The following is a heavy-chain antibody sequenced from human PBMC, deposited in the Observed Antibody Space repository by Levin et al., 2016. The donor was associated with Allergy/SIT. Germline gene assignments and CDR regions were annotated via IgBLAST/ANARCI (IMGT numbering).Heavy chain of an antibody. D-gene: IGHD3-9*01. CDR3: SRAPGGRGSFLTGYSSTPGWNDF. V-gene: IGHV3-74*01. J-gene: IGHJ4*02. Sequence: GGSLRLSCAASGFTFSAYWIHWVRQAPGKGLVWVSRINSDGSSRSYADSVKGRFTISRDNAKNTVYLQMNSLSAEDTAVYYCSRAPGGRGSFLTGYSSTPGWNDFWGQGTLVTVSS. CDR2: INSDGSSR. CDR1: GFTFSAYW.